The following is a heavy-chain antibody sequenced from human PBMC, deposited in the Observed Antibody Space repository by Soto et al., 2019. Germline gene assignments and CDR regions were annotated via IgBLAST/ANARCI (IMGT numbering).Heavy chain of an antibody. D-gene: IGHD2-15*01. Sequence: QVQLQESGPGLVKPSETLSLTCTVSGGSISSYYWSWIRQPPGKGLEWIGYIYYSGSTNYNPSLKSRVTXAXDXXKNQCSLRLSSVTAADTAVYYCARGWLKYYYGMDVWGQGTTVTVSS. CDR2: IYYSGST. V-gene: IGHV4-59*01. CDR1: GGSISSYY. CDR3: ARGWLKYYYGMDV. J-gene: IGHJ6*02.